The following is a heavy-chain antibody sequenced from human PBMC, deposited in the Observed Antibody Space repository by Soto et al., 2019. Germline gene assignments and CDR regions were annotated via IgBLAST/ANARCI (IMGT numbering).Heavy chain of an antibody. Sequence: GASVKVSCKASGGTFSTYTISWVRQAPGQGLEWMGSIIPILGIANYAQKFQGRVTITADKSTSTAYMELSSLRSEDTAVYYCASGRKRFLEWLLYNYWGQGTLVTVSS. CDR2: IIPILGIA. D-gene: IGHD3-3*01. J-gene: IGHJ4*02. V-gene: IGHV1-69*02. CDR3: ASGRKRFLEWLLYNY. CDR1: GGTFSTYT.